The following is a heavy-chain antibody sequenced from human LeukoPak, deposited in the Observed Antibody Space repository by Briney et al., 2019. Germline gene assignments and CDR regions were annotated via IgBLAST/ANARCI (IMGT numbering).Heavy chain of an antibody. Sequence: PGMSLRLSCEASGFTFNNFGMHWVRQAPGKGLEWVSVISYSGGVQFYADSVKGRFTISRDDSKNAVYLQMNSLRVEDTAIYYCARSPRDSRDWTGTLDYWGQGALVTVSP. CDR2: ISYSGGVQ. D-gene: IGHD3-22*01. CDR3: ARSPRDSRDWTGTLDY. CDR1: GFTFNNFG. J-gene: IGHJ4*02. V-gene: IGHV3-30*03.